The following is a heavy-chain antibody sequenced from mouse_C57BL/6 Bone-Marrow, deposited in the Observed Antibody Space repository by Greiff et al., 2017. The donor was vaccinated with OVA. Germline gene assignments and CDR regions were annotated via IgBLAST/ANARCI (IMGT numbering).Heavy chain of an antibody. CDR3: AGGWFCYWYFDF. D-gene: IGHD3-3*01. Sequence: VQLQQSGAELARPGASVKLSCKASGYTFTSYCISWVKQRTGQGLEWIGEIYPRSGNTYYNEKFKGKATLTADKSSSTAYMELRSLTSEDSAVYYCAGGWFCYWYFDFGDSGKAITVSA. V-gene: IGHV1-81*01. CDR1: GYTFTSYC. CDR2: IYPRSGNT. J-gene: IGHJ1*01.